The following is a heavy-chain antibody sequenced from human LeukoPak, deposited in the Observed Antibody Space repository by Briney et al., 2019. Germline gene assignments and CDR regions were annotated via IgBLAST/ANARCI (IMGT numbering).Heavy chain of an antibody. J-gene: IGHJ5*02. V-gene: IGHV1-18*01. CDR1: GYTFTSYG. CDR3: ARAVPKDLGYCSGGSCYSDFDWFDP. D-gene: IGHD2-15*01. Sequence: ASVKVSCKASGYTFTSYGISWVRQAPGQGLEWMGWISAYIGNTNYAQKLQGRVTMTTDTSTSTAYMELRSLRSDDTAVYYCARAVPKDLGYCSGGSCYSDFDWFDPWGQGTLVTVSS. CDR2: ISAYIGNT.